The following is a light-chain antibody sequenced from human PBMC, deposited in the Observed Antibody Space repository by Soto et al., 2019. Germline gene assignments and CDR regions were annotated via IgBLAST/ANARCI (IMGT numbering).Light chain of an antibody. V-gene: IGKV1-33*01. J-gene: IGKJ4*01. CDR3: QQYDNLPLT. Sequence: DIQMTQSPSSLSASVGDRVTITCQASQDISNNLNWYQQKPGKAPKLLIYAATNLETGVPSRFSGSGSGTDFTFTISSLPPEDIATYYCQQYDNLPLTFGGGTKVEIK. CDR1: QDISNN. CDR2: AAT.